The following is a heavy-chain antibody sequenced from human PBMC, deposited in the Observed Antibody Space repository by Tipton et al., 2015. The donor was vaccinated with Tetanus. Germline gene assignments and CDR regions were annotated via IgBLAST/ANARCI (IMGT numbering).Heavy chain of an antibody. CDR1: GFTFSRYS. D-gene: IGHD3-16*01. CDR2: INSGSSGI. V-gene: IGHV3-48*01. CDR3: AKEALGVLNL. Sequence: GSLRLSCAGYGFTFSRYSMNWVRQAPGKGLEWLSYINSGSSGIYYADSVKGRFTISRDNAKNTLSLQLNNLRADDTAIYYCAKEALGVLNLWGKGTTVIVSS. J-gene: IGHJ6*04.